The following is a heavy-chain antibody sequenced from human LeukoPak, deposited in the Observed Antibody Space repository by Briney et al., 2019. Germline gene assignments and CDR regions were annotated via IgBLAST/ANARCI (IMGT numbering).Heavy chain of an antibody. CDR1: GYTFTGYY. V-gene: IGHV1-2*02. CDR2: INPNSGGT. D-gene: IGHD3-22*01. CDR3: AREEYFQDSNGYSYYFHS. J-gene: IGHJ4*02. Sequence: ASVKVSCKASGYTFTGYYMHWVRQAPGQGLEWMGWINPNSGGTNYAQKFQGRVTMTRDTSISTAYMELSRLRSDDTAVYDCAREEYFQDSNGYSYYFHSWGQGSLVTVSS.